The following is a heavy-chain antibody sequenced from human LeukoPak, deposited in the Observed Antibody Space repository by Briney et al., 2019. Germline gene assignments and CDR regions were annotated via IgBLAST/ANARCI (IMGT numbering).Heavy chain of an antibody. CDR2: IYYSGNT. CDR1: GGSISSYY. J-gene: IGHJ4*02. CDR3: ARVVYYFDY. V-gene: IGHV4-59*01. D-gene: IGHD3-10*01. Sequence: SETLSLTCTASGGSISSYYWSWIRQPPGKGLEWIGYIYYSGNTNYNPSLQSRVTISVDTSENQFSLKLSSVTAADTAVYYCARVVYYFDYWGQGTLVTVSS.